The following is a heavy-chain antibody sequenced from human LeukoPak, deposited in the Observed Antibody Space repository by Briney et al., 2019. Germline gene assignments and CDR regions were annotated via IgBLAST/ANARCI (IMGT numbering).Heavy chain of an antibody. D-gene: IGHD4-17*01. J-gene: IGHJ4*02. Sequence: PGRSLKLSCAASGFNFSSYAMSWVRQAPGKGLEWVSGFGGSAGNTYYADSVKGRFTISRDTSKNTLYLQMNTLRVEDTAVYYCAKDFWGMTTVTTFDYWGQGTLVTVSS. CDR3: AKDFWGMTTVTTFDY. CDR2: FGGSAGNT. CDR1: GFNFSSYA. V-gene: IGHV3-23*01.